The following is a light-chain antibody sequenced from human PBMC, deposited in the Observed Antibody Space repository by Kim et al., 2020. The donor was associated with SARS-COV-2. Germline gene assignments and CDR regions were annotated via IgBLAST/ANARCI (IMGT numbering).Light chain of an antibody. V-gene: IGKV3-20*01. CDR1: QSVNSHY. CDR3: QQYGSSPWT. CDR2: TAS. J-gene: IGKJ1*01. Sequence: ENVLTQSPGTLSLSPGERATLSCRASQSVNSHYLAWYQQKPGQAPRLLIYTASNRATGIPDRFSGSGSETDFTLTISRLEPEDFAVYYCQQYGSSPWTFGQGTKVDIK.